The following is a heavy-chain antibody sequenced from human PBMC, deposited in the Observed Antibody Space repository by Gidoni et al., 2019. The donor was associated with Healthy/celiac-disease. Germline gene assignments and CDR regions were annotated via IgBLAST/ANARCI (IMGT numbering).Heavy chain of an antibody. Sequence: EVQLAESGGGLVKPGGSLRLSCAASGFTFSSYSMNWVRQAPGKGLEWVSSISSSSSYIYYADSVKGRFTISRDNAKNSLYLQMNSLRAEDTAVYYCARDLSSGGGCDIWGQGTMVTVSS. CDR1: GFTFSSYS. V-gene: IGHV3-21*01. CDR3: ARDLSSGGGCDI. J-gene: IGHJ3*02. CDR2: ISSSSSYI. D-gene: IGHD6-19*01.